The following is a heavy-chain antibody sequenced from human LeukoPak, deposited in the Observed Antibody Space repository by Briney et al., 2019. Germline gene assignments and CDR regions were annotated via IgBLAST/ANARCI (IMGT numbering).Heavy chain of an antibody. Sequence: ASMKVSCKASGGTFSSYAISWVRQAPGQGLEWMGRIIPIFGTANYAQKFQGRVTITTDESTSTAYMELSSLRSEDTAVYYCARSVYYYDSSGYYLHDDYWGQGTLVTVSS. CDR1: GGTFSSYA. V-gene: IGHV1-69*05. CDR3: ARSVYYYDSSGYYLHDDY. CDR2: IIPIFGTA. D-gene: IGHD3-22*01. J-gene: IGHJ4*02.